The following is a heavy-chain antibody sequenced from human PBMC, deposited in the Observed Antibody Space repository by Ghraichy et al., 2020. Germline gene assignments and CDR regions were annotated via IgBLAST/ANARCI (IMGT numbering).Heavy chain of an antibody. CDR3: AKDLTSTTGPVYYYYGMDV. D-gene: IGHD1-1*01. Sequence: LSLTCAASGFTFDDYTMHWVRQAPGKGLEWVSLISWDGGSTYYADSVKGRFTISRDNSKNSLYLQMNSLRTEDTALYYCAKDLTSTTGPVYYYYGMDVWGQGTTVTVSS. V-gene: IGHV3-43*01. CDR2: ISWDGGST. J-gene: IGHJ6*02. CDR1: GFTFDDYT.